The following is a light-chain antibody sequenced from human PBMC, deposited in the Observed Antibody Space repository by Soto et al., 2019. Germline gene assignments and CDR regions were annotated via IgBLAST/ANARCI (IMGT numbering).Light chain of an antibody. Sequence: ETVLTQSPATLSLSPGESATLSCRASQSVSTYLALYQQKPGQAPRLLIYDASNRVTGIPARFRGSGSGTDFTLTIGSLEPDDFAVYYCQQRSNWQITFGQGTRLEIK. J-gene: IGKJ5*01. CDR2: DAS. V-gene: IGKV3-11*01. CDR1: QSVSTY. CDR3: QQRSNWQIT.